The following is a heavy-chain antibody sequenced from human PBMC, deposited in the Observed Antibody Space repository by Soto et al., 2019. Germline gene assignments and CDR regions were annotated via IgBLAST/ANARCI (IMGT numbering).Heavy chain of an antibody. CDR1: GGSISSYY. CDR3: ARDIYYDFWSGHYGMDV. D-gene: IGHD3-3*01. CDR2: IYYSGST. V-gene: IGHV4-59*01. Sequence: ETLSLTCTVSGGSISSYYWSWMRQPPGKGLEWIGYIYYSGSTNYNPSLKSRVTISVDTSKNQFSLKLSSVTAADTAVSYCARDIYYDFWSGHYGMDVWGQGTTVTVSS. J-gene: IGHJ6*02.